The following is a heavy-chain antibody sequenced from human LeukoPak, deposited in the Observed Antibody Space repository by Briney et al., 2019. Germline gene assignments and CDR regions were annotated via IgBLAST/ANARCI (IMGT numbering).Heavy chain of an antibody. CDR3: ARSSKYSSGWSGIDL. D-gene: IGHD6-19*01. CDR1: GYSFSRYW. Sequence: ESLKISCKASGYSFSRYWIGWVRQLPGKGLEWVGSIYPGGSDTRYSPSFQGQVTISSDKSITTAYLQWTSLQASDTAMYYCARSSKYSSGWSGIDLWPQRTGLTVTT. V-gene: IGHV5-51*01. J-gene: IGHJ5*02. CDR2: IYPGGSDT.